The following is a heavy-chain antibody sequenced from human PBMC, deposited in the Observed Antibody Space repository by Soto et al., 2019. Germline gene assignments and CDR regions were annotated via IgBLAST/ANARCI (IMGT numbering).Heavy chain of an antibody. Sequence: GESLKISCQASGYNLATYWFMWVRQVPGKGLEWMGIIYPRDSDTRYSPSVQGQVTMSVDTSISIAYLQWSSLRASDTAIYYCARHDVETASDYWGQGTLVTVSS. CDR1: GYNLATYW. J-gene: IGHJ4*02. D-gene: IGHD5-18*01. CDR2: IYPRDSDT. CDR3: ARHDVETASDY. V-gene: IGHV5-51*01.